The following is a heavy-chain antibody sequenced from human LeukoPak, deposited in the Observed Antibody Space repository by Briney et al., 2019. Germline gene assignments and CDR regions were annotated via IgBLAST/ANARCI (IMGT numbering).Heavy chain of an antibody. CDR3: ARAGELRYMDV. Sequence: GGSLRLSCAASGFTFDDYDLSWVRQAPGKGLEWVSTIKGTGLTTYYADSVKGRFTISRDNAKNSLFLQMSSLRADDTAIYYCARAGELRYMDVWGKGTAVTVSS. D-gene: IGHD3-16*01. CDR1: GFTFDDYD. J-gene: IGHJ6*03. CDR2: IKGTGLTT. V-gene: IGHV3-11*04.